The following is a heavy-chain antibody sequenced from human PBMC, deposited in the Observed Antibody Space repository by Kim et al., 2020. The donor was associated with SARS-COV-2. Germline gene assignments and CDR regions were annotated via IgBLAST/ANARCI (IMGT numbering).Heavy chain of an antibody. CDR2: ISAYNGNT. CDR3: ARDAIAVAGREGWFDP. Sequence: ASVKVSCKASGYTFTSYGISWVRQAPGQGLEWMGWISAYNGNTNYAQKLQGRVTMTTDTSTSTAYMELRSLRSDDTAVYYCARDAIAVAGREGWFDPWGQGTLVTVSS. CDR1: GYTFTSYG. J-gene: IGHJ5*02. D-gene: IGHD6-19*01. V-gene: IGHV1-18*01.